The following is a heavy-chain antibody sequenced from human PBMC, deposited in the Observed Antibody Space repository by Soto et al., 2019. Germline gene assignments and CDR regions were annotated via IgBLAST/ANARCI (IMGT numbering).Heavy chain of an antibody. CDR2: ISYDGTKK. CDR3: ARCTASASFGGKDY. J-gene: IGHJ4*02. V-gene: IGHV3-30-3*01. D-gene: IGHD3-10*01. CDR1: GFTFSSYA. Sequence: VGSLRLSCAASGFTFSSYAVYWVRQAPSRGLEWVALISYDGTKKYYADSVKGRFTISRDNSNNTLYLQVNSLRAEDTALYHCARCTASASFGGKDYWGQGTLLTVSS.